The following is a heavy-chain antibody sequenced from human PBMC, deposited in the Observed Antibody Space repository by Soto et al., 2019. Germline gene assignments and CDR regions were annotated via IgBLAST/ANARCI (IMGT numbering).Heavy chain of an antibody. J-gene: IGHJ4*02. D-gene: IGHD6-13*01. CDR1: GYTFSNFW. CDR2: IYPGDHET. CDR3: ARSPRSSPYFDY. Sequence: GESLKISCRCSGYTFSNFWIAWVRHLPGKGLEWMGIIYPGDHETRYSPSFHGKVTISADKSVNTAYLQWSSLEASDSAFYYCARSPRSSPYFDYWGQGALVTVSS. V-gene: IGHV5-51*01.